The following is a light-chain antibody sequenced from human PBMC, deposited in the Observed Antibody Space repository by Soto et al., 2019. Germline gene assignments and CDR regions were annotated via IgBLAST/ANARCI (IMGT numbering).Light chain of an antibody. Sequence: EIVLTQSPATLSLSPGERATLSCRASQSVSSYLAWYQQKPGQAPRLLIYDASNRATGIPARFSGSGSGTDFTLTISSLEPEDFAVYYCQKGMYTFGQGTKLEIK. J-gene: IGKJ2*01. CDR3: QKGMYT. CDR2: DAS. V-gene: IGKV3-11*01. CDR1: QSVSSY.